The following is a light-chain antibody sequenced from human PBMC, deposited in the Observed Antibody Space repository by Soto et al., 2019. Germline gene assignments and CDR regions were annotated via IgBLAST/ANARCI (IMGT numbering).Light chain of an antibody. V-gene: IGKV3-11*02. Sequence: EIFFRPSPATLSLSAGERATLSCTASQSVSSYLAWYQQKPGQAPRLLIYDASNRATGIPARFSGSGSGRDFTLTISGLEPEDFAVYYCQQDGSSPLISFGQGTRLEIK. J-gene: IGKJ5*01. CDR2: DAS. CDR3: QQDGSSPLIS. CDR1: QSVSSY.